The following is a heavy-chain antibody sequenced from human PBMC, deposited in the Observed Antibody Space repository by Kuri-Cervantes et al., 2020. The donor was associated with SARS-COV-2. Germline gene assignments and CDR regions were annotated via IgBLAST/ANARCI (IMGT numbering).Heavy chain of an antibody. CDR1: GASIRSYY. CDR2: IYYSGST. Sequence: SETLSLTCTVSGASIRSYYWSWIRQPAGKGLEWIGRIYYSGSTYYNPSLKSRVTISVDTSKNQFSLKLSSVTAADTAVYYCARVLYSSSWGLDYWGQGTLVTVSS. D-gene: IGHD6-13*01. V-gene: IGHV4-4*07. J-gene: IGHJ4*02. CDR3: ARVLYSSSWGLDY.